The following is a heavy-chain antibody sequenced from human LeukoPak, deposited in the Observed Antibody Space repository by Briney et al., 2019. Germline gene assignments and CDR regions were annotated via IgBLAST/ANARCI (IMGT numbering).Heavy chain of an antibody. V-gene: IGHV3-30-3*01. J-gene: IGHJ6*04. CDR2: TSFDGTKK. CDR1: GFTFSDYT. CDR3: ARPRAPAIFGVVISSSGV. Sequence: GGSLRLSCAASGFTFSDYTMHWVRQAPGKGLEWVAATSFDGTKKYYADSVKGRFTMSRDNSKNTLYLQMNSLRAEDTAVYYCARPRAPAIFGVVISSSGVWGKGTTVTVSS. D-gene: IGHD3-3*01.